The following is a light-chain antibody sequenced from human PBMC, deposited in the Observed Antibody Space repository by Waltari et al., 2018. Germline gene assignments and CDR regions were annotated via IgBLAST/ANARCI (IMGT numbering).Light chain of an antibody. Sequence: QAVLTQPSSLSASPGASASLTCTLRSGINVGAYRIYWYQQKPGSPPQYLLRYKSESDKGLGSGVPSRFSGSKDASANAGILLISGLQSDDEADYYCMIFHGNAWVFGGGTKLTVL. CDR1: SGINVGAYR. CDR3: MIFHGNAWV. CDR2: YKSESDK. V-gene: IGLV5-45*03. J-gene: IGLJ2*01.